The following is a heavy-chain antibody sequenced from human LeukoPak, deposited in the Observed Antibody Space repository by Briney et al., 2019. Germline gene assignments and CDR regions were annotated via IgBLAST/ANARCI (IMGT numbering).Heavy chain of an antibody. D-gene: IGHD2-15*01. V-gene: IGHV3-74*01. CDR2: INSDGSST. CDR1: GFTFSSNC. CDR3: ASEMVVNPY. J-gene: IGHJ4*02. Sequence: PGGSLRLPCGAWGFTFSSNCMHWVPQAPGKGLAWVTRINSDGSSTSYADSGTGRFTISRDNAKNTLYLQMNSLRAEDTAVYYCASEMVVNPYWGQGTLVTVSS.